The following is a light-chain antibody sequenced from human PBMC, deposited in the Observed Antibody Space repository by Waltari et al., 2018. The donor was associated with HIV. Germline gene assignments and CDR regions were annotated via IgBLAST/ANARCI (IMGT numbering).Light chain of an antibody. CDR2: EVT. Sequence: QPALTQQASVSGSLGQSITISFNGTSGNIGKYALVSWYQQHPAKAPKLLIYEVTRMPFGIYSRFYASKSDNTACLTISGLQAEDEAAYCCCSDAGPTDFYVFGGGT. J-gene: IGLJ1*01. CDR3: CSDAGPTDFYV. CDR1: SGNIGKYAL. V-gene: IGLV2-23*02.